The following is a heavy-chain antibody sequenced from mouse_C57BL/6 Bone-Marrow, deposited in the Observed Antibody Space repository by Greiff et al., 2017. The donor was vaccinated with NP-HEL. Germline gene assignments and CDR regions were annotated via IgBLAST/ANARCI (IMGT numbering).Heavy chain of an antibody. V-gene: IGHV1-67*01. D-gene: IGHD1-1*01. CDR3: ARYSYYYGSSFWYFDV. Sequence: VQLQQSGPELVRPGVSVKISCKGSGYTFTDYAMHWVKQSHAKSLEWIGVISTYYGDASYNQKFKDKATMTVDKSSRTAYMELARLTSEDSAVYYCARYSYYYGSSFWYFDVWGTGTTVTVSS. CDR1: GYTFTDYA. J-gene: IGHJ1*03. CDR2: ISTYYGDA.